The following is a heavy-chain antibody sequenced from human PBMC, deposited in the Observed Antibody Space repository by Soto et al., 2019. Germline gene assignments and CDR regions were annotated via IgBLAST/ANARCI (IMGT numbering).Heavy chain of an antibody. D-gene: IGHD3-22*01. Sequence: QVQLVQSGAEVKKPGSSVKVSCKASGGTFSSYAISWVRQAPGQGLEWMGGIIPIFGTANYAQKFQGRVTITAXXSXSXXYMELSSLRSEDTAVYYCAGPPVDSSGYLTYYFDYWGQGTLVTVSS. CDR2: IIPIFGTA. CDR1: GGTFSSYA. J-gene: IGHJ4*02. CDR3: AGPPVDSSGYLTYYFDY. V-gene: IGHV1-69*12.